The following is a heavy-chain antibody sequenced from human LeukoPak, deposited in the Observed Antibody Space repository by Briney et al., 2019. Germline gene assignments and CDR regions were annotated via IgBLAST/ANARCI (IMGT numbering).Heavy chain of an antibody. D-gene: IGHD5/OR15-5a*01. J-gene: IGHJ4*02. V-gene: IGHV4-38-2*02. CDR2: IYHSGIT. CDR3: ATLVSTRYYFNY. CDR1: DYSISSGYGYY. Sequence: SETLSLTCTVSDYSISSGYGYYWGWIRQPPGKGLEWIGNIYHSGITYYNHFNSPLKSRVTISIDTSKNQFSQRLTSVTAADTAVYFCATLVSTRYYFNYWGQGTLVPVSS.